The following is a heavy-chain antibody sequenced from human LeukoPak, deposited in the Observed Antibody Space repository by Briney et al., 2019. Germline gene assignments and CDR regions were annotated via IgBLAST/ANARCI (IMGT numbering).Heavy chain of an antibody. CDR2: IYHSGST. V-gene: IGHV4-30-2*01. J-gene: IGHJ4*02. Sequence: SETLSLTCAVSGGSISSGGYSWSWIRQPPGKGLEWIGYIYHSGSTYYNPSLKSRVTISVDRSKNQFSLKLSSETAADTAVYYCARDQGYSYGLDYWGQGTLVTVSS. CDR1: GGSISSGGYS. D-gene: IGHD5-18*01. CDR3: ARDQGYSYGLDY.